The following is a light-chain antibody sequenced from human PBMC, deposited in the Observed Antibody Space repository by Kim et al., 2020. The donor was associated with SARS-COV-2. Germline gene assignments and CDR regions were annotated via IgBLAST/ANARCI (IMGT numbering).Light chain of an antibody. J-gene: IGKJ3*01. CDR2: LGS. Sequence: DIVMTQSPLSLPVTPGEPASISCRSSQSLLHSNGYNYLDWFLQKPGQSPQLLISLGSNRASGVPDRFSGSGSGIDFTLRISRVEAEDVGIYYCMKAIQTPFTFGPGTKVDIK. V-gene: IGKV2-28*01. CDR3: MKAIQTPFT. CDR1: QSLLHSNGYNY.